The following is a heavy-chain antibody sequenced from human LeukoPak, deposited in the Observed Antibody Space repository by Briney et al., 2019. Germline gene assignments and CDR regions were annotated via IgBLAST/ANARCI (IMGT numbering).Heavy chain of an antibody. V-gene: IGHV4-59*01. CDR1: GGSISSYY. D-gene: IGHD6-13*01. Sequence: PSETLSLTCTVSGGSISSYYWSWIRQPPGKGLEWIGYIYYSGSTNYNPSLKSRVTISVDTSKNQFSLKLSSVTAADTAVYYCARVPAAAGFDYWGQGTLVTVSS. CDR3: ARVPAAAGFDY. J-gene: IGHJ4*02. CDR2: IYYSGST.